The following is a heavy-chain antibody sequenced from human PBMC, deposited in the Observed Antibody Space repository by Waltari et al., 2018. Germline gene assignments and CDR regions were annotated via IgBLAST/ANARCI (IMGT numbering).Heavy chain of an antibody. D-gene: IGHD5-18*01. V-gene: IGHV5-51*01. CDR1: GSSFAKYW. CDR2: IYPGDSNT. CDR3: ARQNIHSYGYGYFDF. J-gene: IGHJ4*02. Sequence: EVQLEQSGAEVKKPGESLNISCNGSGSSFAKYWLGWVRQMPGKGLEWMGVIYPGDSNTKYSLSFQGQVTISADTSISTAYLQWSSLKASDTAIYFCARQNIHSYGYGYFDFWGQGTLVTVSS.